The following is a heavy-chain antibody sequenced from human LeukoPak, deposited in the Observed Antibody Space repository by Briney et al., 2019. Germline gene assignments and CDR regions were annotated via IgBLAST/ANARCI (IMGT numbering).Heavy chain of an antibody. CDR2: IRYDGSNK. J-gene: IGHJ4*02. D-gene: IGHD5-12*01. CDR3: AKVNVDIVATADY. CDR1: GFTFSSYG. Sequence: GGSLRLSCAASGFTFSSYGMHWVRQAPGKGLEWVALIRYDGSNKYYADSVKGRFTISRDNSKNTLYLQMNSLRAEDTAVYYCAKVNVDIVATADYWGQGTLDTVSS. V-gene: IGHV3-30*02.